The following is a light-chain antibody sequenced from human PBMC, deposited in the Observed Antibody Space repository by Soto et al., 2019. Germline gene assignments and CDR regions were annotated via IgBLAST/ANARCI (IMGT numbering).Light chain of an antibody. CDR3: QVWDSTSWV. Sequence: SYELTQPLSVSLALGQTATITCGQNNIGTKLVHWYQQKPGQAPVLVIYRDTNRPSGIPERFSGSNSGNTATLTISRAQVGDEADYFCQVWDSTSWVFGGGTKLTVL. V-gene: IGLV3-9*01. CDR1: NIGTKL. J-gene: IGLJ3*02. CDR2: RDT.